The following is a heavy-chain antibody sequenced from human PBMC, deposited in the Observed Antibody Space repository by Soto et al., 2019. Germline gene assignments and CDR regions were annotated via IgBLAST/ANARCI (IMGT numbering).Heavy chain of an antibody. CDR3: AKGRGGSGSLTPRVDF. CDR2: ISGGGDTT. D-gene: IGHD3-10*01. V-gene: IGHV3-23*01. Sequence: EVQLLESGGGLVQPGGSLRLSCAASGFTFNNYAMSWVRQAPGKGLEWVSAISGGGDTTSYADSVKGRFTVSRDGSKNTLYLQMNSLRAEDTAVYYCAKGRGGSGSLTPRVDFWGQGTLVTVS. J-gene: IGHJ4*02. CDR1: GFTFNNYA.